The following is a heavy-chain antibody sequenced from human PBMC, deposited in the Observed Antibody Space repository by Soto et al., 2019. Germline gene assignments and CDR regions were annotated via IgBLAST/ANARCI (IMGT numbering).Heavy chain of an antibody. J-gene: IGHJ4*02. CDR3: ARDVVGSDYFDS. Sequence: VKVSCKASGYTFTDYYMHWVRQAPGQGLEWMGWINPKTGGTNYAQKFQGRVTMTRDTSITTAYMELSRLRSDDTAVYYCARDVVGSDYFDSWGQGTLVTVSS. V-gene: IGHV1-2*02. CDR2: INPKTGGT. CDR1: GYTFTDYY. D-gene: IGHD1-26*01.